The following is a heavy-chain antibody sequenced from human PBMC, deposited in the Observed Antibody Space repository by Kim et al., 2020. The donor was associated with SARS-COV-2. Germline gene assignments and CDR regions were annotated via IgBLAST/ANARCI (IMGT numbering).Heavy chain of an antibody. D-gene: IGHD3-10*01. Sequence: ASVKVSCKASGYTFTSYAMNWVRQAPGQGLEWMGWINTNTGNPTYAQGFTGRFVFSLDTSVSTAYLQISSLKAEDTAVYYCARDLGYYYGSGSYYIGYYYYGMDVWGPGTTVTLSS. CDR2: INTNTGNP. CDR3: ARDLGYYYGSGSYYIGYYYYGMDV. J-gene: IGHJ6*02. V-gene: IGHV7-4-1*02. CDR1: GYTFTSYA.